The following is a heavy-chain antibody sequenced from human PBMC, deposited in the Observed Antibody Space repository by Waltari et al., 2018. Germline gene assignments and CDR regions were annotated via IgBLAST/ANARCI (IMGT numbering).Heavy chain of an antibody. D-gene: IGHD6-13*01. CDR1: GFTFSSYW. CDR2: IKQDGSGK. J-gene: IGHJ4*02. Sequence: EVQLVESGGGLVQPGGSLRLSCADSGFTFSSYWMSWVRQAPGKGLEWVANIKQDGSGKDYVDSVKCRFTIARDNAKTSLYLQMNSLRAEDTAVYYCARDYYSSSYWGQGTLVTVSS. CDR3: ARDYYSSSY. V-gene: IGHV3-7*01.